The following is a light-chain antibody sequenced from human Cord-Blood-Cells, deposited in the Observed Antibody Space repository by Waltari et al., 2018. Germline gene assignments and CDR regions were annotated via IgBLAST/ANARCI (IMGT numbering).Light chain of an antibody. CDR1: SSDVGGYNY. Sequence: QSALTQPASVSGSPGPSITISCTGTSSDVGGYNYVSWYQQHPGKAPKLMIYDVSNRPSGVSNRFSGSKSGNTASLTISGLQAEDEADYYCSSYTSSSTYVFETGTKVTVL. CDR2: DVS. V-gene: IGLV2-14*03. J-gene: IGLJ1*01. CDR3: SSYTSSSTYV.